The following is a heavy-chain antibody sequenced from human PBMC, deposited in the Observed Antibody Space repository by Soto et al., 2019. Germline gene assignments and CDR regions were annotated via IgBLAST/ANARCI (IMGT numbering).Heavy chain of an antibody. CDR3: AKGLSGSQYYYYGRDV. Sequence: EVQLLESGGGLVQPGGSLRLSCAASGFTFSTYAMTWVRQAPGKGLKWVSALSASGATTYHADSVKGRFTISRDNSENTLYLQMNSLRAEDTAVYYCAKGLSGSQYYYYGRDVWGQGTTVTVSS. V-gene: IGHV3-23*01. D-gene: IGHD1-26*01. J-gene: IGHJ6*02. CDR2: LSASGATT. CDR1: GFTFSTYA.